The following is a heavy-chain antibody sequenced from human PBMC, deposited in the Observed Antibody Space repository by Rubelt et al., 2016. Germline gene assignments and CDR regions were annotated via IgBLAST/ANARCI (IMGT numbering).Heavy chain of an antibody. J-gene: IGHJ4*02. D-gene: IGHD4-17*01. V-gene: IGHV4-59*08. CDR3: ARQYGDSYYFDY. Sequence: QVQLQESGPGLVKPSETLSLPCTVSGGSISSYYWSWLRQPPGQGLEWIGVVYYTGTTNYTHSLERRVTISVDTTKKPFSRNLTSVTAADTAVYYCARQYGDSYYFDYWGQGTLVTVSS. CDR1: GGSISSYY. CDR2: VYYTGTT.